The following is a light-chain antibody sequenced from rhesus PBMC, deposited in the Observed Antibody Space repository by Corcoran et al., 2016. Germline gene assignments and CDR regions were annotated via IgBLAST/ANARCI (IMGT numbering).Light chain of an antibody. J-gene: IGKJ1*01. CDR1: QSLLDSDGYTH. CDR3: MQTLQTPWT. Sequence: DIVMTQTPLSLPVTPGEPASISCRSSQSLLDSDGYTHLHWYLQKPGQSPQLLIYLVSNRASGFPDRFSGSGSGTDFTLKISRVEAEDVGVYYCMQTLQTPWTFGQGTKVEIK. V-gene: IGKV2-78*01. CDR2: LVS.